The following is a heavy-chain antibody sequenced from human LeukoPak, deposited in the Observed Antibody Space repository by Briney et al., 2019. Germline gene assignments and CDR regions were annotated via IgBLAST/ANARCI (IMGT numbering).Heavy chain of an antibody. J-gene: IGHJ4*02. CDR3: TRQAIVGRLPPLV. CDR1: GGSISSSSYY. Sequence: SETLSLTCTVSGGSISSSSYYWGWIRQPPGKGLEWIGSIYYSGSTYYNPSLKSRVTMSVDTSKKQFSLRLSSVTAADTAMFYCTRQAIVGRLPPLVWGQGILVTVSS. V-gene: IGHV4-39*07. CDR2: IYYSGST. D-gene: IGHD2-21*01.